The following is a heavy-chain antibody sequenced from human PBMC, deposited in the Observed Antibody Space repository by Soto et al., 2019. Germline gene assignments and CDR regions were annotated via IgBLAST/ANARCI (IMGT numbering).Heavy chain of an antibody. CDR3: AKTSLRVYYYGMDV. J-gene: IGHJ6*02. CDR1: GFTFSRYS. V-gene: IGHV3-48*02. Sequence: PGGSLRLSCAPSGFTFSRYSMNWVRQAPGKGLEWVSHISGSSSTIYYTDSVKGRFTVSRDNAKNSLYLQMNSLRDEDTAVYFCAKTSLRVYYYGMDVWGQGTTVTVSS. CDR2: ISGSSSTI.